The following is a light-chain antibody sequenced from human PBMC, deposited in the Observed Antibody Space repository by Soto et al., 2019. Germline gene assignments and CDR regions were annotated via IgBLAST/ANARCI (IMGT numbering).Light chain of an antibody. J-gene: IGLJ2*01. CDR1: SSDVGGYNY. CDR3: ISYAGSNVV. CDR2: EVS. Sequence: QSALTQPPSASGSPGQSVTISCTGTSSDVGGYNYVSWYQQHPGKAPKLMIYEVSKRPSGVPDRFSGSKSANTASLTVSGLQAEDEADYYCISYAGSNVVFGGGTKLTVL. V-gene: IGLV2-8*01.